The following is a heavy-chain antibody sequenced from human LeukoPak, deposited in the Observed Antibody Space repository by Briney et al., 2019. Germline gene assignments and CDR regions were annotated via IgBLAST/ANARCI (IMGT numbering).Heavy chain of an antibody. D-gene: IGHD3-10*01. V-gene: IGHV1-2*02. CDR3: ARGRSDYYLDS. Sequence: ASVKVSCKASGYTFTSYGISWVRQAPGQGLEWMGWIYPNSGGTNYAQNFQGRVTMTRDTSISTAYMGLSRLRSDDTAVYFCARGRSDYYLDSWGQGTLVTVSS. J-gene: IGHJ4*02. CDR1: GYTFTSYG. CDR2: IYPNSGGT.